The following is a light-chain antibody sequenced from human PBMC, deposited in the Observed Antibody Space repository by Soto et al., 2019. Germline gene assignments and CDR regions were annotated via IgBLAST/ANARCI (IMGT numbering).Light chain of an antibody. CDR2: DVN. CDR1: SSDVGGYNF. Sequence: QSALTQPASVSGSPGQSITISCTGTSSDVGGYNFVSWYQQHPGKAPKLMIYDVNNRPSGVSNRFSGSKSGNTASLTISGLQAEDEADYYCSSWTSSTTQVLGGGTKVTVL. V-gene: IGLV2-14*01. J-gene: IGLJ3*02. CDR3: SSWTSSTTQV.